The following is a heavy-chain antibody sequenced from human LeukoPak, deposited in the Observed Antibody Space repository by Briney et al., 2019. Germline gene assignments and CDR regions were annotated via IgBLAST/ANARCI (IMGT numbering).Heavy chain of an antibody. J-gene: IGHJ6*03. CDR2: IYYSGST. D-gene: IGHD5-18*01. CDR3: ARTASGYSYGFRYYYYYMDV. Sequence: SETLSLTCAVYGGSFSAYYWSWIRQPPGKGLEWIGCIYYSGSTNYNPSLKSRVTISVDTSKNQFSLKLSSVTAAVTAVYYCARTASGYSYGFRYYYYYMDVWGKGTTVTIS. V-gene: IGHV4-59*01. CDR1: GGSFSAYY.